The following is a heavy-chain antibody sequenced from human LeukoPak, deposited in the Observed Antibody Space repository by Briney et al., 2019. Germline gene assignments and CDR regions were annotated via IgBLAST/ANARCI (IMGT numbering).Heavy chain of an antibody. CDR1: GFTFSSYA. CDR2: ISGGGGST. V-gene: IGHV3-23*01. D-gene: IGHD1-26*01. Sequence: GGSLRLSCAASGFTFSSYAMSWVRQAPGKGLEWVSAISGGGGSTYYADSVQGRFTISRDNSKNTLYLQMNSLRAEDTAVYYCARRIVGATIYFNYWGQGTLVTVSS. CDR3: ARRIVGATIYFNY. J-gene: IGHJ4*02.